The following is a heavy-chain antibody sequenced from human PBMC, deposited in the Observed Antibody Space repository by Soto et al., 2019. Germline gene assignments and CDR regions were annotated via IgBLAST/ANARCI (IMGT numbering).Heavy chain of an antibody. CDR1: GYTFTGYY. CDR3: GRFVLFSAPADYGLDV. J-gene: IGHJ6*02. D-gene: IGHD2-2*01. CDR2: INPNSGGT. V-gene: IGHV1-2*04. Sequence: ASVKVSCKASGYTFTGYYIHWVRQAPGQGLEWMGWINPNSGGTNYAQNFQGWVTMTRDTSINTAYMELTRLRSDDTAVYYCGRFVLFSAPADYGLDVWGRGTTVTVSS.